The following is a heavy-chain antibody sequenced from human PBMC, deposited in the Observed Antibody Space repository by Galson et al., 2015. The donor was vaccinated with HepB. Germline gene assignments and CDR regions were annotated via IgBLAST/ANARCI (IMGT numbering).Heavy chain of an antibody. V-gene: IGHV4-59*08. J-gene: IGHJ6*02. Sequence: ETLSLTCTVSGGSISSYYWSWIRQPPGKGLEWIGYIYYSGSTNYNPSLKSRVTISVDTSKNQFSLKLSSVTAADTAVYYCATGRRDGYNGYYYYYGMDVWGQGTTVTVSS. CDR2: IYYSGST. CDR1: GGSISSYY. CDR3: ATGRRDGYNGYYYYYGMDV. D-gene: IGHD5-24*01.